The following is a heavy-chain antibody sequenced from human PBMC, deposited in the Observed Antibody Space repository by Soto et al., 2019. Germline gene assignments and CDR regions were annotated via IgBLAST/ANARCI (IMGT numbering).Heavy chain of an antibody. Sequence: SETLSLTCTVSGGSISSYYWSWIRQPPGKGLEWIGYIYYSGSTNYNPSLKGRVTISVDTSKNQFSLKLSSVTAADTAVYYCARVSGYSSSWYYGMDVWGQGTTVTVSS. CDR3: ARVSGYSSSWYYGMDV. D-gene: IGHD6-13*01. V-gene: IGHV4-59*01. CDR2: IYYSGST. J-gene: IGHJ6*02. CDR1: GGSISSYY.